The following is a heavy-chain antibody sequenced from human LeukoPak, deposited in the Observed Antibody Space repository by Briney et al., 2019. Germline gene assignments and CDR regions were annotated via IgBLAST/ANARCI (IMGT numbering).Heavy chain of an antibody. CDR1: GFTFSNYG. CDR3: AKTNGYYDY. CDR2: ISGNGDNT. Sequence: GSLRLSCAASGFTFSNYGMRWVRQAPGKGLEWVSGISGNGDNTYYADSVKGRSSISRDNSKNTLYLQMDSLRAEDTAVYHCAKTNGYYDYWGRGTLVTVSS. D-gene: IGHD3-22*01. J-gene: IGHJ4*02. V-gene: IGHV3-23*01.